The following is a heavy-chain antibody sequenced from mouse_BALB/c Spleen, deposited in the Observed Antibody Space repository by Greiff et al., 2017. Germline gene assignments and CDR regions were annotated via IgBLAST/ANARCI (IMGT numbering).Heavy chain of an antibody. CDR2: ISYDGSN. J-gene: IGHJ2*01. V-gene: IGHV3-6*02. CDR1: GYSITSGYY. Sequence: EVKLMESGPGLVKPSQSLSLTCSVTGYSITSGYYWNWIRQFPGNKLEWMGYISYDGSNNYNPSLKNRISITRDTSKNQFFLKLNSVTTEDTATYYCASYRYDLYFDYWGQGTTLTVSS. CDR3: ASYRYDLYFDY. D-gene: IGHD2-14*01.